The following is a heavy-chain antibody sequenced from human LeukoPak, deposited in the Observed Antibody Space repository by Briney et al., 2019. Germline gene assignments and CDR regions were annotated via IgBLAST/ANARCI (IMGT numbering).Heavy chain of an antibody. J-gene: IGHJ5*02. CDR3: ATPRSGGSYYQFDP. CDR2: FDPEDGET. Sequence: ASVKVSCKVSGYTLTELSMHWVRQAPGKGLEWMGGFDPEDGETIYAQKFQGRVTMTEDTSTDTAYMELSSLRSEDTAVYYCATPRSGGSYYQFDPWGQGTLVTVSS. D-gene: IGHD1-26*01. V-gene: IGHV1-24*01. CDR1: GYTLTELS.